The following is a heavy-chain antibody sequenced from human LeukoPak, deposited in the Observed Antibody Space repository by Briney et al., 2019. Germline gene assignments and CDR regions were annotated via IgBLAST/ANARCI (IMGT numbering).Heavy chain of an antibody. CDR3: ASGLTMADY. V-gene: IGHV3-74*01. D-gene: IGHD4/OR15-4a*01. CDR1: GFTFSSYW. Sequence: PGGSLRLSCAASGFTFSSYWTHWVRQAPGKGLVWVSRINSDGSSTSYADSVKGRSTISRDNAKNTLYLQMNRLRAEDTAVYYCASGLTMADYWGQGTLVTVSS. J-gene: IGHJ4*02. CDR2: INSDGSST.